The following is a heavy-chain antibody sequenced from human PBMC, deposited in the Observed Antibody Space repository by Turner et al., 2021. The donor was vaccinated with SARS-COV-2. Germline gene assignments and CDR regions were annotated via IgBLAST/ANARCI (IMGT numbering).Heavy chain of an antibody. D-gene: IGHD3-22*01. V-gene: IGHV3-30-3*01. CDR1: AFTISSHV. J-gene: IGHJ3*02. CDR3: AGSSSGYLNAAFDI. CDR2: ISSNGDET. Sequence: QLVESGGGVVQPGKSLRLSCAASAFTISSHVMHWVRQGPGKGLQWVAHISSNGDETHYADSVKGRFTISRDNSRSTLSLQMNSLRVEDTAVYFCAGSSSGYLNAAFDIWGQGTGVIISS.